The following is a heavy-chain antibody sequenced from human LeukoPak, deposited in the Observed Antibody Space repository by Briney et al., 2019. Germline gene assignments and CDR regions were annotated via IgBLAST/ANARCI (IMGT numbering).Heavy chain of an antibody. D-gene: IGHD3-3*01. Sequence: PSETLSLTCAVYGGSFSGYYWTWIRQPPGKGLEWIGEINDNESTNYNPSLKSRVTISVDTSKNQFSLRLSSVSAADTAVYYCARRPYYDFWSGYSYSGLDVWGQGSTVTASS. CDR1: GGSFSGYY. V-gene: IGHV4-34*01. J-gene: IGHJ6*02. CDR3: ARRPYYDFWSGYSYSGLDV. CDR2: INDNEST.